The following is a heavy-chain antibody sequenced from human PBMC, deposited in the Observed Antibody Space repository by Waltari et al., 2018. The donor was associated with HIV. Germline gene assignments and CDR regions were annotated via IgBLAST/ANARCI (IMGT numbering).Heavy chain of an antibody. Sequence: QVQLVQSGAEVKKPGSSVKVSCKASGGTFSSYAISWVRQAPGQGLEWMGGIIPIFGTANYAQKFQGRVTITADESTSTAYMELSSLRSDDTAVYYCARARKYYYDSSGYYLLDYWGQGTLVTVSS. CDR2: IIPIFGTA. V-gene: IGHV1-69*01. CDR1: GGTFSSYA. D-gene: IGHD3-22*01. J-gene: IGHJ4*02. CDR3: ARARKYYYDSSGYYLLDY.